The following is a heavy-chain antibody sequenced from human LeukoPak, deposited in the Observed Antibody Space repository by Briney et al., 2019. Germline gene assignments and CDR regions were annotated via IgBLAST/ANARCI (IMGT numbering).Heavy chain of an antibody. CDR3: AKTGPYYFDL. V-gene: IGHV3-23*01. CDR2: IGTSSSFT. D-gene: IGHD3-10*01. CDR1: GLTFATSG. J-gene: IGHJ4*02. Sequence: GGSLRLSCEVSGLTFATSGMTWVRQAPGEGLECVSAIGTSSSFTPYTDSVKGRFTISRDNSKNTIYLQMHSLRADDTAIYYCAKTGPYYFDLWGQGTLVTVSS.